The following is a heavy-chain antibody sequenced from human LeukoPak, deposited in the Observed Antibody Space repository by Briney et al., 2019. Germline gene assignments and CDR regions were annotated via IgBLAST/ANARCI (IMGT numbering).Heavy chain of an antibody. Sequence: ASVKVSCKASGYTFTSYGISWVRQAPGQGLEWMGWMNPNSGNTNYAQKLQGRVTMTTDTSTSTAYMELRSLRSDDTAVYYCARGRGRIAAAGSTPLDPWGQGTLVTVSS. D-gene: IGHD6-13*01. CDR3: ARGRGRIAAAGSTPLDP. CDR1: GYTFTSYG. V-gene: IGHV1-18*01. CDR2: MNPNSGNT. J-gene: IGHJ5*02.